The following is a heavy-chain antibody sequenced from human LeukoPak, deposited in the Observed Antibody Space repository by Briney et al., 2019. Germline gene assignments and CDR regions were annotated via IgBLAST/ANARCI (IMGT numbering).Heavy chain of an antibody. CDR3: VRKANGMAAPFDS. Sequence: GESLKISCEASGYNFSNYWINWVRQKPGKGLEWMGIIYPGDSDTRYGPSFQGHVTISADRSANTAYLQWSRLEASDTAKYFCVRKANGMAAPFDSWAQGTLVTVSS. CDR1: GYNFSNYW. CDR2: IYPGDSDT. J-gene: IGHJ4*02. D-gene: IGHD6-13*01. V-gene: IGHV5-51*01.